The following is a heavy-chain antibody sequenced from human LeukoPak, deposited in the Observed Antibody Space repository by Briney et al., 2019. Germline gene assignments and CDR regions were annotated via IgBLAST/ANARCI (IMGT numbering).Heavy chain of an antibody. CDR3: ARGRYSGGYLLDC. J-gene: IGHJ4*02. Sequence: GGSLRLSCAASGFTFSSYSMSWVRQAPGKGLEWVSSISSSSTYRYYAASVKGRFTISRDNAKNSVYLQMDSLRAEDTALYYCARGRYSGGYLLDCWGQGTLVTVSS. CDR2: ISSSSTYR. CDR1: GFTFSSYS. V-gene: IGHV3-21*01. D-gene: IGHD1-26*01.